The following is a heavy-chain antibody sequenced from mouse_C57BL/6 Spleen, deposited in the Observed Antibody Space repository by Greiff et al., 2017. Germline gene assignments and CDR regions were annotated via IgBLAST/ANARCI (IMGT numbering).Heavy chain of an antibody. D-gene: IGHD1-1*01. V-gene: IGHV1-80*01. CDR2: IYPGDGDT. CDR1: GYAFSSYW. CDR3: ARYYYGSSDRYFDV. J-gene: IGHJ1*03. Sequence: QVQLKESGAELVKPGASVKISCKASGYAFSSYWMNWVKQRPGKGLEWIGQIYPGDGDTNYNGKFKGKATLTADKSSSTAYMQLSSLTSEDSAVYFCARYYYGSSDRYFDVWGTGTTVTVSS.